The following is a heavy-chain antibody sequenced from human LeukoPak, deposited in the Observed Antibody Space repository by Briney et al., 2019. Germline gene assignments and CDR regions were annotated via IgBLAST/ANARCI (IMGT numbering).Heavy chain of an antibody. D-gene: IGHD3-22*01. Sequence: PGGSLRLSCAASGSSFSGYAMYWVRQAPGKGLEWAAVMSYDGSNSYYVDSVKGRFTISRDDSKNTLYLQMSSLRPEDTAVYYCARDSRDYYDSTGAFDIWGQGTMVTVSS. CDR1: GSSFSGYA. J-gene: IGHJ3*02. CDR3: ARDSRDYYDSTGAFDI. V-gene: IGHV3-30-3*01. CDR2: MSYDGSNS.